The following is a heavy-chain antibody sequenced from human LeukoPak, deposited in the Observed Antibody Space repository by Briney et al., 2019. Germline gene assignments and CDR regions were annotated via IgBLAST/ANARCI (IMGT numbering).Heavy chain of an antibody. CDR3: AKQLGYCSDGSCYFPY. CDR1: GFTFSSSA. CDR2: ISNNGGYT. Sequence: GGSLRLSCAASGFTFSSSAMSWVRQAPGKGLGWVSAISNNGGYTYYADSVQGRFTISRDNSKSTLCLQMNSLRAEDTAVYYCAKQLGYCSDGSCYFPYWGQGTLVTVPS. V-gene: IGHV3-23*01. D-gene: IGHD2-15*01. J-gene: IGHJ4*02.